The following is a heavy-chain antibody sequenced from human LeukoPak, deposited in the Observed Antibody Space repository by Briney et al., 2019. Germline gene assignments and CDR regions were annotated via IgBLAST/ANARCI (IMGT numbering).Heavy chain of an antibody. CDR3: ARAMGWWLVGGVDY. Sequence: PGGSLRLSCAASGFTFSSYSMNWVRQAPGEGLEWVSYISSLSGTIYYADSVKGRFTISRDNSKNTLYLQMNSLRAEDTAVYYCARAMGWWLVGGVDYWGQGTLVTVSS. J-gene: IGHJ4*02. CDR2: ISSLSGTI. D-gene: IGHD6-19*01. CDR1: GFTFSSYS. V-gene: IGHV3-48*01.